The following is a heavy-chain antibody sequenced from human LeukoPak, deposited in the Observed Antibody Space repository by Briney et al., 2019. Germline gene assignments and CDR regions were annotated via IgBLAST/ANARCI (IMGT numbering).Heavy chain of an antibody. CDR3: ARVGYSSIWYVDF. D-gene: IGHD6-13*01. CDR2: INSDGSST. J-gene: IGHJ4*02. V-gene: IGHV3-74*01. CDR1: EFTYVSYA. Sequence: PGGSLRLSCAASEFTYVSYALTWVRQAPGKGLEWVSGINSDGSSTSYADSVQGRFTISRDNAKNTLYLQMNSLRAEDTAVYYCARVGYSSIWYVDFWGQGTLVTVSS.